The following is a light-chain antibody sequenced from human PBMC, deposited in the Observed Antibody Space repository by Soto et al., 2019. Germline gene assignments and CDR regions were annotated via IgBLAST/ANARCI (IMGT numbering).Light chain of an antibody. J-gene: IGKJ4*01. V-gene: IGKV1-9*01. CDR2: AAS. CDR3: QQLISYPVT. Sequence: DIQWTQSPSFLSASVGDRVTITCRASQGISSYLAWYQQKPGKAPKLLIYAASTLQRGAPSRFSGGGSVTEIALPISSLQPEDFATYFCQQLISYPVTFGGGTKVQIK. CDR1: QGISSY.